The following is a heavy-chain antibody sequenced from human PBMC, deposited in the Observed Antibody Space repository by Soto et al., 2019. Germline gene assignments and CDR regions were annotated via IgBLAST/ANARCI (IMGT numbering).Heavy chain of an antibody. D-gene: IGHD5-18*01. J-gene: IGHJ6*02. V-gene: IGHV1-69*06. CDR1: GGTFGSYA. Sequence: ASVKVSCKASGGTFGSYAISWVRQAPGQGLEWMGGIIPIFGTANYAQKFQGRVTITADKSTSTAYMELSSLRSEDTAVYYCARVGLLYGMDVWGQGTTVTVSS. CDR3: ARVGLLYGMDV. CDR2: IIPIFGTA.